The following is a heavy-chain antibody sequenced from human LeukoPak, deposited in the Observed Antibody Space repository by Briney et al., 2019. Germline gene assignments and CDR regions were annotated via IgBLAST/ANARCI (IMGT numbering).Heavy chain of an antibody. CDR3: ARRVGWLQAQIDY. J-gene: IGHJ4*02. Sequence: SETLSLTCTVSGGSISSSSYYWGWIRQPPGKGLEWIGEINHSGSTNYNPSLKSRVTISVDTSKNQFSLKLSSVTAADTAVYYCARRVGWLQAQIDYWGQGTLVTVSS. CDR2: INHSGST. CDR1: GGSISSSSYY. D-gene: IGHD5-24*01. V-gene: IGHV4-39*07.